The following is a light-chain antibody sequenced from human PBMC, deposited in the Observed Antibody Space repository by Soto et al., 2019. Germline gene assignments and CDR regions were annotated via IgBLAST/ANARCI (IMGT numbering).Light chain of an antibody. CDR1: SSNIGSNY. J-gene: IGLJ1*01. V-gene: IGLV1-47*02. CDR3: AAWDDSLSGLYV. Sequence: QSVLTQPPSASGTPGQRVTISCSGSSSNIGSNYVYWYQQLPGTAPKLLIHSNNQRPSGVPDRFSDSKSGTSASLAIRGLRSEDEADYYCAAWDDSLSGLYVFGTGTKAPS. CDR2: SNN.